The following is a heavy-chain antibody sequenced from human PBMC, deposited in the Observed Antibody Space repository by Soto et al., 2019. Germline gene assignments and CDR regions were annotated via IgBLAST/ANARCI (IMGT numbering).Heavy chain of an antibody. CDR2: IIPIFGTA. CDR1: GGTFNSDA. Sequence: QVQLVQSGAEVKKPGSSVKVSCKASGGTFNSDAISWVRQAPGQGLEWMGGIIPIFGTADYAQKFQGRVTITAVESTSTAYMELSSLRSEDTAVYYCASHYDSGSYYYRGLDYWGQGTLVTVSS. J-gene: IGHJ4*02. V-gene: IGHV1-69*12. CDR3: ASHYDSGSYYYRGLDY. D-gene: IGHD3-22*01.